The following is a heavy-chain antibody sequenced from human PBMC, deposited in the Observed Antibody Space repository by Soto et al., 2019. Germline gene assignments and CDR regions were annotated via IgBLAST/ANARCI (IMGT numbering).Heavy chain of an antibody. CDR3: AREDYDILTGPLDY. Sequence: RRSWAACGFTFISYGMHSVRKAPGKGLEWVAVIWYDGSNKYYADSVKGRFTISRDNSKNTLYLQMNSLRAEDTAVYYCAREDYDILTGPLDYWGLGTLVTVSS. V-gene: IGHV3-33*01. D-gene: IGHD3-9*01. CDR2: IWYDGSNK. J-gene: IGHJ4*02. CDR1: GFTFISYG.